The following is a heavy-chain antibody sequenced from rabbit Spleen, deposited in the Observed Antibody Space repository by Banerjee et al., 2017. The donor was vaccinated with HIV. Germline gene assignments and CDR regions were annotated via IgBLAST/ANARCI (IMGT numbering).Heavy chain of an antibody. Sequence: QEQLVESGGGLVQPGGSLKLSCKASGFDFSSYGVSWVRQAPGKGLEWIGYIDPVFGIAVYASWVNGRFTISSHNAQNTLYLHLNSLTAADTATYFCVREVAGRFGLWGQGTLVTVS. CDR3: VREVAGRFGL. D-gene: IGHD4-1*01. CDR2: IDPVFGIA. J-gene: IGHJ4*01. V-gene: IGHV1S47*01. CDR1: GFDFSSYG.